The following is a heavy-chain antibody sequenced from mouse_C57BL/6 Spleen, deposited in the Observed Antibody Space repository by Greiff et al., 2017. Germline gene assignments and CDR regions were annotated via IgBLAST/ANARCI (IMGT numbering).Heavy chain of an antibody. Sequence: VKLMESGAELVRPGASVTLSCKASGYTFTDYEMHWVKQTPVHGLEWIGAIDPETGGTAYNQKFKGKAILTADKSSSTAYMELRSLTSEDSAVYYCTPFLRTGTDYWGQGTTLTVSS. CDR1: GYTFTDYE. D-gene: IGHD4-1*01. V-gene: IGHV1-15*01. J-gene: IGHJ2*01. CDR2: IDPETGGT. CDR3: TPFLRTGTDY.